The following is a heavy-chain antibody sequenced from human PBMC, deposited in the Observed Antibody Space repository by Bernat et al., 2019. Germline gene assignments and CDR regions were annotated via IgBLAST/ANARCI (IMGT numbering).Heavy chain of an antibody. V-gene: IGHV3-48*01. CDR1: GFSFSSYD. Sequence: EVQLVESGGGLVQPGGSLRLSCAASGFSFSSYDMNWVRQAPGKGLEWVSLVTGSGTNIFHADAVKGRFTVSRDNAKNSLYLQMNSLRAEDTAVYYCARGGGAFDIWGQGTMVTVSS. J-gene: IGHJ3*02. CDR2: VTGSGTNI. CDR3: ARGGGAFDI.